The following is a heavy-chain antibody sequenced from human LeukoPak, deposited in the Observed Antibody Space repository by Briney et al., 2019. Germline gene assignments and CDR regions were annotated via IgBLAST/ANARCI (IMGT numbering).Heavy chain of an antibody. D-gene: IGHD6-6*01. CDR3: AKTRGKYSSSLYYYYYMDV. J-gene: IGHJ6*03. Sequence: GGSLRLSCAASGFTFSSYWMSWVRQAPGKGLEWVANINQDGSEKYYVDSVKGRFTISRDNAKNSLYLQMNSLRAEDTAVYYCAKTRGKYSSSLYYYYYMDVWGKGTTVTVSS. CDR1: GFTFSSYW. V-gene: IGHV3-7*01. CDR2: INQDGSEK.